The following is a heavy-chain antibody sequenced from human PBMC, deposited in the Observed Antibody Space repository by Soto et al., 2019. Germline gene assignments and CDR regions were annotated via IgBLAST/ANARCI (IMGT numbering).Heavy chain of an antibody. Sequence: SETLSLTCAVYGGSFSGYYWSWIRQPPGKGLEWIGEINHSGSTNYNPSLKSRFTISVDTSKNQFSLKLSSVTAADTAVYYCARNNYGDYFDYWGQGTLVTVSS. V-gene: IGHV4-34*01. CDR2: INHSGST. J-gene: IGHJ4*02. CDR1: GGSFSGYY. D-gene: IGHD4-17*01. CDR3: ARNNYGDYFDY.